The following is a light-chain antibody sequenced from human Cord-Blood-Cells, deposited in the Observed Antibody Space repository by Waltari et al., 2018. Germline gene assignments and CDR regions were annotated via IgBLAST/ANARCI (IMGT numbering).Light chain of an antibody. J-gene: IGLJ1*01. CDR2: GVS. Sequence: QSALTHPASVSGSPGQSITISCTGTSTDVVRYNLLSCYQQHPGKAPKLMIYGVSKPPSGVSNRFSGSKSGNTASLTISGLQAEDEADYYCCSYAGSSTFVFGTGTKVTVL. CDR3: CSYAGSSTFV. V-gene: IGLV2-23*02. CDR1: STDVVRYNL.